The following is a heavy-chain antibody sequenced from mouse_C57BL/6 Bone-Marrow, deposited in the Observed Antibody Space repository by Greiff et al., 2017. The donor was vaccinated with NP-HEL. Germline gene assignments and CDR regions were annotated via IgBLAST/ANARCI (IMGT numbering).Heavy chain of an antibody. V-gene: IGHV14-4*01. D-gene: IGHD1-1*01. CDR2: IDPENGDT. Sequence: EVKLMESGAELVRPGASVKLSCTASGFNIKDDYMHWVKQRPEQGLEWIGWIDPENGDTEYASKFQGKATITADTSSNTAYLQLSSLTSEDTAVYYCTTAGGGYGPFYFDYWGQGTTLTVSS. CDR1: GFNIKDDY. CDR3: TTAGGGYGPFYFDY. J-gene: IGHJ2*01.